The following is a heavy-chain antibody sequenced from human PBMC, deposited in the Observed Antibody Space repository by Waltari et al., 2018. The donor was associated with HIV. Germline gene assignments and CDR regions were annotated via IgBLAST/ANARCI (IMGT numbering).Heavy chain of an antibody. V-gene: IGHV4-59*01. CDR3: ARFKLRSDPYVAFDI. J-gene: IGHJ3*02. CDR1: GGSITNYY. CDR2: VFNSGST. Sequence: QVQLQESGPGLVKPSETLSLICTVSGGSITNYYWSWFRQPPGKGLEWIGYVFNSGSTNYNPSLKSRVIMSVDTSQNQFSLKLTSVTAADTAVYYCARFKLRSDPYVAFDIWAPGTMVTVSS. D-gene: IGHD3-10*02.